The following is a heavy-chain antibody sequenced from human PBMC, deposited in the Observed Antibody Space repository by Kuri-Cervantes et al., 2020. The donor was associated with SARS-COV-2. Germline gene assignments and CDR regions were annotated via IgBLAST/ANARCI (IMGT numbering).Heavy chain of an antibody. CDR3: AKELLWFGDLHGGYFDY. D-gene: IGHD3-10*01. J-gene: IGHJ4*02. Sequence: SVKVSCKASGGTFSSYIISWVRQAPGQGLEWMGGIITAFGTANYAQKFQDRVTLIADKSTSTVFMELSRLSSEDTAVYYCAKELLWFGDLHGGYFDYWGQGTLVTVSS. CDR2: IITAFGTA. CDR1: GGTFSSYI. V-gene: IGHV1-69*06.